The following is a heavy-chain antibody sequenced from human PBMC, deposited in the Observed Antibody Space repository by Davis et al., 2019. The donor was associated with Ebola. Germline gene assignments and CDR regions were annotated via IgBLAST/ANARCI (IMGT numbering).Heavy chain of an antibody. V-gene: IGHV1-18*04. CDR2: ISAYNGNT. CDR1: GYTFTSYG. D-gene: IGHD3-10*01. CDR3: ARDSVRNYGSGSNPMDV. Sequence: ASVKVSCKASGYTFTSYGISWVRQAPGQGLEWMGWISAYNGNTNYAQKLQGRVTMTTDTSTSTAYMELRSLRSDDTAVYYCARDSVRNYGSGSNPMDVWGKGTTVTVSS. J-gene: IGHJ6*03.